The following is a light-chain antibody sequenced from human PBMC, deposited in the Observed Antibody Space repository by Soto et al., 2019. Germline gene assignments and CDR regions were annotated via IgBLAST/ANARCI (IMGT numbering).Light chain of an antibody. Sequence: QSALTQPRSVSGSPGQSVTISCTGTSSDVGGYNYVSWYQQHPGQASKLMIYDVTKRPSGVPDRFSGSKSGNTASLSISGLQAEYEADYYCCSYGGGYTPLLFGGGTKLTVL. CDR3: CSYGGGYTPLL. CDR2: DVT. J-gene: IGLJ2*01. V-gene: IGLV2-11*01. CDR1: SSDVGGYNY.